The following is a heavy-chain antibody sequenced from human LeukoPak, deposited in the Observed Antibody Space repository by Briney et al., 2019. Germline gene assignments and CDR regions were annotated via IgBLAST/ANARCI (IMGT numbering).Heavy chain of an antibody. J-gene: IGHJ4*02. Sequence: ASVKVSCKASGYTFTGYYMHWVRQAPGQGLEWMGWISPYNGNTDYAQKLQGRVTMTTDTSTSTAYMELRSLRSDDTAVYYCATTLSIAAALDYWGQGTLVTVSS. D-gene: IGHD6-13*01. CDR2: ISPYNGNT. CDR1: GYTFTGYY. V-gene: IGHV1-18*04. CDR3: ATTLSIAAALDY.